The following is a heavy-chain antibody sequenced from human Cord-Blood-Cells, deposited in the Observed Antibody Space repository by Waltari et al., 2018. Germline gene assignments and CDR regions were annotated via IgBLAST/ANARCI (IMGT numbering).Heavy chain of an antibody. CDR3: ARTPFIVATIYFDY. J-gene: IGHJ4*02. Sequence: QVQLQESGPGLVQPSQTLSLTCTVSGGAISSGDYYWSWIRQAPGKGLEWIGYIYYSVSTYYTPSLKSRVTISVDTSKNQFSLKLSSVTAADTAVYYCARTPFIVATIYFDYWGQGTLVTVSS. CDR2: IYYSVST. D-gene: IGHD5-12*01. CDR1: GGAISSGDYY. V-gene: IGHV4-30-4*01.